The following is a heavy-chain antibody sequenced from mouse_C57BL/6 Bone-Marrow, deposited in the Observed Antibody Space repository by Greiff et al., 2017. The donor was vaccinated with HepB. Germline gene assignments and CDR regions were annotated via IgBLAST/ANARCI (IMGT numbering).Heavy chain of an antibody. J-gene: IGHJ2*01. CDR1: GYTFTSYW. CDR3: ARGDGRGY. V-gene: IGHV1-50*01. D-gene: IGHD1-1*01. CDR2: IDPSDSYT. Sequence: QVQLQQSGAELVKPGASVKLSCKASGYTFTSYWMQWVKQRPGQGLEWIGEIDPSDSYTNYNQKFKGKATLTVDTSSSTAYMQLSSLTSEDSAVYYCARGDGRGYWGQGTTLTVSS.